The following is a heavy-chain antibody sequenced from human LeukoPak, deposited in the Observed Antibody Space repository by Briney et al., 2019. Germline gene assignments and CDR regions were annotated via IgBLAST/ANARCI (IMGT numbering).Heavy chain of an antibody. J-gene: IGHJ4*02. CDR1: GYTFTGYY. V-gene: IGHV1-2*02. Sequence: GASVKVSCKASGYTFTGYYMHWVRQAPGQGLEWMGWINPNSGGTNYAQKFQGRVTMTRDTSISTAYMELSRLRSDDTAVYYCARDRLLRYFDWLSPEGEFDYWGQGTLVTVSS. D-gene: IGHD3-9*01. CDR2: INPNSGGT. CDR3: ARDRLLRYFDWLSPEGEFDY.